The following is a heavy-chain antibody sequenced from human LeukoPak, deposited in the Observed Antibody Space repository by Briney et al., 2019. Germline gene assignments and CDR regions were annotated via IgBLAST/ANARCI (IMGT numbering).Heavy chain of an antibody. D-gene: IGHD3-3*01. CDR1: GYTLTELS. V-gene: IGHV1-24*01. CDR2: FDPEDGET. J-gene: IGHJ6*03. CDR3: ARAPGWNYYMDV. Sequence: ASVKVSCKVSGYTLTELSMHWVRQAPGKGLEWMGGFDPEDGETIYAQKFQGRVTMTEDTSTDTAYMELSSLRSEDTAVYYCARAPGWNYYMDVWGKGTTVTVSS.